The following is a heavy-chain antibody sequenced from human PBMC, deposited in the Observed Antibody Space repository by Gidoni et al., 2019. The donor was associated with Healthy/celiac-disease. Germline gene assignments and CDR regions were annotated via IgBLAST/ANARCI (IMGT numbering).Heavy chain of an antibody. CDR2: IYYSGST. V-gene: IGHV4-39*01. CDR3: ARHLPRGTGYSSSGFDY. D-gene: IGHD6-13*01. CDR1: FLSISSRSYY. Sequence: HLQLQVSGPGLAKPSQPLSLTCSVSFLSISSRSYYWCWIRQPPGKGLECIGSIYYSGSTYYNPALKSRVTISVDTSKNQFSLKLSSVTAADTAVYYCARHLPRGTGYSSSGFDYWGQGTLVTVSS. J-gene: IGHJ4*02.